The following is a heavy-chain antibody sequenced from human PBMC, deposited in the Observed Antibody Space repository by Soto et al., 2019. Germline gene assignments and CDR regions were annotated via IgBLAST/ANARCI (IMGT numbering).Heavy chain of an antibody. V-gene: IGHV1-69*13. CDR3: ARGGQLVPAQKYYYGMDV. D-gene: IGHD6-6*01. J-gene: IGHJ6*02. CDR2: IIPIFGTA. Sequence: GASVKVSCKASGGTFSSYAISWVRQAPGQGLEWMGGIIPIFGTANYAQKFQGRVTITADESTSTAYMELSSLRSEDTAVYYCARGGQLVPAQKYYYGMDVWGQGTTVTVSS. CDR1: GGTFSSYA.